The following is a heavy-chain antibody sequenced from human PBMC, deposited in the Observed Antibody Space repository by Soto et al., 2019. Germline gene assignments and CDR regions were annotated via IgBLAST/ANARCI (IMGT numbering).Heavy chain of an antibody. CDR1: GFTFSSYG. V-gene: IGHV3-30*18. CDR3: AKVPYGSGSYWGSFPTYYFDY. Sequence: GGSLRLSCAASGFTFSSYGMHWVRQAPGKGLEWVAVISYDGSNKYYADSVKGRLTISRDNSKNTLYLQMNSLRAEDTAVYYCAKVPYGSGSYWGSFPTYYFDYWGQGTLVTVSS. CDR2: ISYDGSNK. J-gene: IGHJ4*02. D-gene: IGHD3-10*01.